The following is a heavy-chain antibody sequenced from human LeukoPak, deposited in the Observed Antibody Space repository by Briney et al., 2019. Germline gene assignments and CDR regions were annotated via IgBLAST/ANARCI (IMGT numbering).Heavy chain of an antibody. Sequence: PGGSLRLSCAASGFTFSSYSMNWVRQAPGKGLEWVSSISSSSSYIYYADSVKGRFTISRDNAKNSLYLQMNSLRAEDTAVYYCARDSVPYGDYDYYGMDVWGQGTTVTVSS. CDR3: ARDSVPYGDYDYYGMDV. CDR1: GFTFSSYS. J-gene: IGHJ6*02. V-gene: IGHV3-21*01. CDR2: ISSSSSYI. D-gene: IGHD4-17*01.